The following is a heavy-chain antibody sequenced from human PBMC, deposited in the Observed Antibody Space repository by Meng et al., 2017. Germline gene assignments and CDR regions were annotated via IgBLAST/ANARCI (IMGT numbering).Heavy chain of an antibody. CDR1: GFTFSSYA. J-gene: IGHJ4*02. Sequence: GGGVAQPGRSLGSYCAASGFTFSSYAMPWVRQAPGKGLEWVAVISYDGSNKYYADSVKGRFTISRDNSKNTLYLQMNSLRAEDTAVYYCARGSYYDSSGYYSVNYWGQGTLVTVSS. CDR3: ARGSYYDSSGYYSVNY. D-gene: IGHD3-22*01. V-gene: IGHV3-30*01. CDR2: ISYDGSNK.